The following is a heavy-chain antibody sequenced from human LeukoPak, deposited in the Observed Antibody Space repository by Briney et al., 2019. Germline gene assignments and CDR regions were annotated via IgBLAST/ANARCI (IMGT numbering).Heavy chain of an antibody. CDR2: ISWNSGAI. CDR1: GFTFDDYA. Sequence: GGSLRLSCVASGFTFDDYAMHWVRQAPGKGLEWVSGISWNSGAIGYADSVKGRFTISRDNSKNTLYLQMNSLRAEDTAVYYCAKDRGYGTMVRGVSLDYWGQGTLVTVSS. V-gene: IGHV3-9*01. CDR3: AKDRGYGTMVRGVSLDY. J-gene: IGHJ4*02. D-gene: IGHD3-10*01.